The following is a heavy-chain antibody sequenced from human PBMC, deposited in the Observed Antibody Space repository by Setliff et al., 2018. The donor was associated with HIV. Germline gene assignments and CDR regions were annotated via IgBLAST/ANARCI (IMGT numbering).Heavy chain of an antibody. J-gene: IGHJ6*03. D-gene: IGHD2-8*01. V-gene: IGHV4-4*07. CDR1: GGSISSYY. CDR3: VRDAEGVAAGAIYFYMDV. Sequence: PSETLSLTCSVSGGSISSYYWSWIRQPAGKGLEWIGRIYTSGSTNYNPSLKSRVTISVDTSKNQFSLKMNSATAADTALYYCVRDAEGVAAGAIYFYMDVWGKGTTVTVSS. CDR2: IYTSGST.